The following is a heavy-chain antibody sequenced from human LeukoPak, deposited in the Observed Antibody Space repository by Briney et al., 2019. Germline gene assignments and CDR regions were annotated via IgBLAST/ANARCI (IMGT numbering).Heavy chain of an antibody. V-gene: IGHV1-2*06. CDR2: INPNNGGT. Sequence: ASVKVSCKASGYTFTGYYMHWVRQAPGQGLEWMGRINPNNGGTNYAQKFQGRVTMTRDTSINTAYMELSGLRSDDTAVYYCARAGYSYGYVLDVWGQGTTVTVSS. CDR1: GYTFTGYY. D-gene: IGHD5-18*01. J-gene: IGHJ6*02. CDR3: ARAGYSYGYVLDV.